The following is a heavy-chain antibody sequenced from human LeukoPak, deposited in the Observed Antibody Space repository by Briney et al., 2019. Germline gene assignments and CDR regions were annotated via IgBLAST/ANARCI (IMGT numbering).Heavy chain of an antibody. CDR2: IYYSGST. CDR1: GGSISSSSYY. V-gene: IGHV4-39*07. Sequence: SETLSFTCTVSGGSISSSSYYWGWIRQPPGKGLEWIGSIYYSGSTYYNPSLKSRVTISVDTSKNQFSLKLSSVTAADTAVYYCARERGKLLWFGEDYYMDVWGKGTTVTVSS. D-gene: IGHD3-10*01. CDR3: ARERGKLLWFGEDYYMDV. J-gene: IGHJ6*03.